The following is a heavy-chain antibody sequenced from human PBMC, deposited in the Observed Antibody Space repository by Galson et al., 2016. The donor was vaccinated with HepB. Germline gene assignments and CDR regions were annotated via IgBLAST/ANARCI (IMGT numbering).Heavy chain of an antibody. CDR3: ARHASDIVATSPFDY. V-gene: IGHV4-39*01. D-gene: IGHD5-12*01. CDR2: FYTGGST. J-gene: IGHJ4*02. Sequence: SETLSLTCGVSGGSIINTSYYWGWIRQPPGKGLEWTGSFYTGGSTYYNPSLKSRVAISVDTSKNQFSLRLSSVTAADTAVFYCARHASDIVATSPFDYWGQGTLVTVSS. CDR1: GGSIINTSYY.